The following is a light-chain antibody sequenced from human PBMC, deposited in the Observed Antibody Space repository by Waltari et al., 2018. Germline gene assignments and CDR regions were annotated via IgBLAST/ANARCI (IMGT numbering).Light chain of an antibody. V-gene: IGKV3-11*01. Sequence: DIVLTQSPATLSLSPGERATLPCRASQNIHGFLTWYQQKPGQAPRLLIYDAANRASGIPARFSGSGSATDFTLTISSLEPEDFAVYYCQQRSNWLVTFGPGTKV. CDR2: DAA. J-gene: IGKJ3*01. CDR3: QQRSNWLVT. CDR1: QNIHGF.